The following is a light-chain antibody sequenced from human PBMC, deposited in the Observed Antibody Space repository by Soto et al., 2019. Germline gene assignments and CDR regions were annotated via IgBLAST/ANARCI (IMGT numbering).Light chain of an antibody. Sequence: IVMTQTPLSSAVTLGQPASISCRSSQSLEDSDGNSYLSWLHQRPGQPPRLLIYKISNRLSGVPDRFSGSGAGTVFTLRISRVEAADVGLSYCMQATQFPLTFGQGTKVDIK. V-gene: IGKV2-24*01. CDR1: QSLEDSDGNSY. CDR2: KIS. CDR3: MQATQFPLT. J-gene: IGKJ1*01.